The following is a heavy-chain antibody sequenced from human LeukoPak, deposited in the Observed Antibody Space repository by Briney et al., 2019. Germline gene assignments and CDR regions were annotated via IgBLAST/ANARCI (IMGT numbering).Heavy chain of an antibody. D-gene: IGHD4-17*01. CDR1: GFXFSTSG. CDR2: IWYDGSNK. CDR3: ARGPRYYGDYFDY. V-gene: IGHV3-33*01. Sequence: GGSLRLSCAASGFXFSTSGMHWVRQAPGKGLEWVAVIWYDGSNKYYADSVKGRFTISRDNSKNTLYLQMNSLRAEDTAVYYCARGPRYYGDYFDYWGQGTLVTVSS. J-gene: IGHJ4*02.